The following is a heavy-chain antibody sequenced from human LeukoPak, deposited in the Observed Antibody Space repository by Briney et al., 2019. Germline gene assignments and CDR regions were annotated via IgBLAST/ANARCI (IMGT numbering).Heavy chain of an antibody. Sequence: ASVKVSCKASGYTFTSYDINWVRQATGQGLEWMGWMNPNSGNTGYAQKFQGRVTMTRSTSISTAYMELSSLRSEDTAVYYCARTTRENYDFWSGYYTTPYYYYYMDVWGKGTTVTVSS. D-gene: IGHD3-3*01. V-gene: IGHV1-8*01. CDR1: GYTFTSYD. J-gene: IGHJ6*03. CDR3: ARTTRENYDFWSGYYTTPYYYYYMDV. CDR2: MNPNSGNT.